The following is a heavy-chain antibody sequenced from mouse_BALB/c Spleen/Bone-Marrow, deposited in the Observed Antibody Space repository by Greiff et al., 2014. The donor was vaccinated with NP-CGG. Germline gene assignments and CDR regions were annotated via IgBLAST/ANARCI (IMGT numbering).Heavy chain of an antibody. CDR3: VRSREYYLDY. CDR1: GFNIKDTY. D-gene: IGHD1-1*01. V-gene: IGHV14-3*02. CDR2: IDPANGNT. Sequence: LVESGAELVKPGASVKLSCTASGFNIKDTYMHWVKQRPEQGLEWIGRIDPANGNTKYDPKFQGKATITEDTSSNTAYLQLSSLTSADTAVYYCVRSREYYLDYWGQGTSLTVSS. J-gene: IGHJ2*02.